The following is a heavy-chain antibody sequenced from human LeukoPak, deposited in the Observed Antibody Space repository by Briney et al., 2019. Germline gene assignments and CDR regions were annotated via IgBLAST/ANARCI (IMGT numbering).Heavy chain of an antibody. CDR1: GGSISSGGYY. CDR3: ARVLYYDILTGSGGNYFDY. D-gene: IGHD3-9*01. V-gene: IGHV4-31*03. CDR2: IYYSGST. Sequence: SQTLSFTCTVSGGSISSGGYYWSWIRQHPGKGLEWIGYIYYSGSTYYNPSLKSRVTISVDTSKNQFSLKLSSVTAADTAVYYCARVLYYDILTGSGGNYFDYWGQGTLVTVSS. J-gene: IGHJ4*02.